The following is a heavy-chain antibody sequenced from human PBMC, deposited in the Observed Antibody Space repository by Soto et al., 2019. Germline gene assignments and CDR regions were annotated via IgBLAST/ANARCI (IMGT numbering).Heavy chain of an antibody. V-gene: IGHV3-30*18. CDR1: GFTFGAYG. CDR3: AKDEYYYSRSGYYIFDS. J-gene: IGHJ4*02. CDR2: ISHDGTNK. Sequence: QAQLVESGGGVVQPGESLRLSCEVSGFTFGAYGMHWVRQAPGKGREWVAAISHDGTNKNYGDSVKGRFTISRDNSKKTLYLQMNSLRPEDTALYYCAKDEYYYSRSGYYIFDSWGQGTLVTVSS. D-gene: IGHD3-22*01.